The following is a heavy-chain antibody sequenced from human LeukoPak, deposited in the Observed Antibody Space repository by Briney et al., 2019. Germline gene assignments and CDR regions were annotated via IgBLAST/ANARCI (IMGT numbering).Heavy chain of an antibody. CDR2: MNPNSGST. J-gene: IGHJ6*02. CDR1: GYTFTSYD. Sequence: ASVKVSCKASGYTFTSYDINWVRQATGQRLEWMGWMNPNSGSTGYAQKFQGRVTMTRNTSISTAYMELSSLRSEDTAVYYCARRSTGNYGMDVWGQGTTVTVSS. D-gene: IGHD4-17*01. CDR3: ARRSTGNYGMDV. V-gene: IGHV1-8*01.